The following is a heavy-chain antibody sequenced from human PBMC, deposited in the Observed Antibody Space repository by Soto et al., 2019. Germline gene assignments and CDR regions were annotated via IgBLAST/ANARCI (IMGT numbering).Heavy chain of an antibody. CDR1: GGSISSYY. CDR2: IYYSGST. V-gene: IGHV4-59*01. Sequence: QVQLQESGPGLVKPSETLSLTCTVSGGSISSYYWSWIRQPPGKGLEWIGYIYYSGSTNYNPSLKSRVTISVDTSKNQFSLKLSSVTAADTAVYYCARTDSSGSDYYYGMDDWGQGTTVTVSS. CDR3: ARTDSSGSDYYYGMDD. J-gene: IGHJ6*02. D-gene: IGHD3-22*01.